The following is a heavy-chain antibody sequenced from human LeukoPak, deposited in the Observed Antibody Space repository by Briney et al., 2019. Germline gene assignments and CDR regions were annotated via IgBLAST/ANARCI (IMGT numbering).Heavy chain of an antibody. CDR1: GGSVRGYY. CDR2: IYHTGHT. V-gene: IGHV4-59*08. J-gene: IGHJ4*02. CDR3: TRHPFMSPFDY. D-gene: IGHD3-10*02. Sequence: SETPSLTSTVSGGSVRGYYWSWIRQPPGGGLEWIGYIYHTGHTHYNASLEGRVTMSMDTSQSQSSLRMSSMTAADTAVYYCTRHPFMSPFDYGGQGTLVTVSS.